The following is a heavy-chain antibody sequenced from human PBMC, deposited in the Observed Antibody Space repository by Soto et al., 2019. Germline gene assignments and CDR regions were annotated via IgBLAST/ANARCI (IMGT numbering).Heavy chain of an antibody. CDR1: GGTFSSYA. D-gene: IGHD1-26*01. J-gene: IGHJ6*02. Sequence: QVQLVQSGADVKKPGSSVKVSCKASGGTFSSYAISWVRQAPGQGLEWMGGIIPIFGTTNYARRFQGRVTITADKSTSTAYMELRSLRSEDTAVYYCARGNRSGSYYYYGLDVWGQGTTVTVSS. CDR2: IIPIFGTT. CDR3: ARGNRSGSYYYYGLDV. V-gene: IGHV1-69*06.